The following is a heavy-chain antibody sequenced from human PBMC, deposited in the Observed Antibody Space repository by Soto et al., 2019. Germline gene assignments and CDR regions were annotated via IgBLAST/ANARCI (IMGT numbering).Heavy chain of an antibody. Sequence: EVQLVESGGGLVQPGGSLRLSCAASGFTVSSNYMSWVRQAPGKGLEWVSVIYSGGSTYYADSVKGRFTISRHNSKNTLYLQMNSLRAEDTAVYYCARASGSGSRKIYYYYDYMDVWGKGTTVTVSS. CDR2: IYSGGST. CDR1: GFTVSSNY. D-gene: IGHD3-10*01. V-gene: IGHV3-53*04. J-gene: IGHJ6*03. CDR3: ARASGSGSRKIYYYYDYMDV.